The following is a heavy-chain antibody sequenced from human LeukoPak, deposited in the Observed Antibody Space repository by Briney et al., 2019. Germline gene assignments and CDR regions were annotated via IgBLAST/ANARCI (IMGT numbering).Heavy chain of an antibody. CDR2: ISANKGNT. D-gene: IGHD6-19*01. CDR1: GYTFTSYG. CDR3: ARGGYSSGWYDTLRDDY. V-gene: IGHV1-18*01. Sequence: ASVKVSCKASGYTFTSYGISWVRQAPGQGLEWMGWISANKGNTNYAQKLQGRVTMTTDTSTSTAYMELRSLRSDDTAVYYCARGGYSSGWYDTLRDDYWGQGTLVTVSS. J-gene: IGHJ4*02.